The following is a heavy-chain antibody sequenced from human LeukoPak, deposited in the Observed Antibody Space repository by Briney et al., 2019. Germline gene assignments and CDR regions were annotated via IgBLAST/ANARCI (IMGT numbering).Heavy chain of an antibody. Sequence: TSETLSLTCTVSGGSISSYYWSWIRQPAGKGLEWIGRIYTSGSTNYNPSLKSRVTISVDTSKNQFSLKLSSVTAADTAVYYCASRSSIWSGYQDTLYYFDSWGQGTLVTVSS. CDR1: GGSISSYY. CDR2: IYTSGST. CDR3: ASRSSIWSGYQDTLYYFDS. D-gene: IGHD3-3*01. J-gene: IGHJ4*02. V-gene: IGHV4-4*07.